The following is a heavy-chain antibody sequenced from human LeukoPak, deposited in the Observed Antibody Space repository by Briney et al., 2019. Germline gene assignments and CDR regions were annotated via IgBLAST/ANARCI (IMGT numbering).Heavy chain of an antibody. CDR2: FYTSGNT. D-gene: IGHD1-20*01. CDR3: ARLTGYYYYYMDV. J-gene: IGHJ6*03. V-gene: IGHV4-61*02. Sequence: SETLSLTCTVSGGSISSGTYYWSWIRQPAGKGLEWIRRFYTSGNTNYNPSLKSRVTISVDTSKNQFSLKLSSVTAADTAVYFCARLTGYYYYYMDVWGKGTTVTISS. CDR1: GGSISSGTYY.